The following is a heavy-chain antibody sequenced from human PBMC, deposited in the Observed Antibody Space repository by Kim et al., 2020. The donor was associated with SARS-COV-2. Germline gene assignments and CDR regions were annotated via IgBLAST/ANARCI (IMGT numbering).Heavy chain of an antibody. D-gene: IGHD3-3*01. CDR3: ARHLSGEDGY. V-gene: IGHV5-10-1*01. CDR2: YT. Sequence: YTNYSPSFQGNVTISADKSISTAYLQWSSLKASDTAMYYCARHLSGEDGYWGQGTLVTVSS. J-gene: IGHJ4*02.